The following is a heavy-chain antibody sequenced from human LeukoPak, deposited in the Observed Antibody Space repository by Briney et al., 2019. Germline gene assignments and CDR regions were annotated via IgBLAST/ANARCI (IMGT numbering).Heavy chain of an antibody. CDR2: INHSGST. D-gene: IGHD3-10*01. CDR1: GGSFSGYY. Sequence: SETLSLTWAVYGGSFSGYYWSWIRQPPGKGLEWIGEINHSGSTNYNPSLKSRVTISVDTSKNQFSLKLSSVTAADTAVYYCAREGYGSGSYYDYWGQGTLVTVSS. CDR3: AREGYGSGSYYDY. V-gene: IGHV4-34*01. J-gene: IGHJ4*02.